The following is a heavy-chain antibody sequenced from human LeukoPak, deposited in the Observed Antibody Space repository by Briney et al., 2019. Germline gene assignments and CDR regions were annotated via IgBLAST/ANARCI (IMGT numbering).Heavy chain of an antibody. CDR2: IYYSGST. Sequence: SETLSLTCTVSGGSISSGGYYWSWIRQHPGKGLEWIGYIYYSGSTYYNPSLKSRVTISVDTSKSQFSLKLSSVTAADTAVYYCARAPGREWWFDPWGQGTLVTVSS. J-gene: IGHJ5*02. CDR3: ARAPGREWWFDP. D-gene: IGHD2-8*01. V-gene: IGHV4-31*03. CDR1: GGSISSGGYY.